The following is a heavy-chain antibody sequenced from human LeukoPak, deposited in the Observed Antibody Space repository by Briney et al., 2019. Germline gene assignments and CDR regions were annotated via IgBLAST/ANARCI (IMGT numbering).Heavy chain of an antibody. D-gene: IGHD3-10*01. V-gene: IGHV1-69*06. Sequence: ASVKVSCKASGGTFSSYAISWVRQAPGQGLEWMGGIIPIFGTANYAQKFQGRVTVTADKSTSTAYMELSSLRSEDTAVYYCARDGVTMVPYAFDIWGQGTMVTVSS. CDR3: ARDGVTMVPYAFDI. CDR1: GGTFSSYA. CDR2: IIPIFGTA. J-gene: IGHJ3*02.